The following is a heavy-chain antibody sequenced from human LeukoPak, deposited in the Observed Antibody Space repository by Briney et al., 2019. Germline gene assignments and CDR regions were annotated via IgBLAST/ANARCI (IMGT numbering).Heavy chain of an antibody. CDR2: ISSGSSVK. CDR1: GFTFSSHN. CDR3: ARDFAREFTIDY. J-gene: IGHJ4*02. Sequence: GGSLRLSCAASGFTFSSHNMNWVRQAPGKGLEGGSYISSGSSVKYYADSVEGRLTISRDNAKNSLYLQMNSLRAEDTAVYYCARDFAREFTIDYWGQGTLVTVSS. V-gene: IGHV3-48*01. D-gene: IGHD3-10*01.